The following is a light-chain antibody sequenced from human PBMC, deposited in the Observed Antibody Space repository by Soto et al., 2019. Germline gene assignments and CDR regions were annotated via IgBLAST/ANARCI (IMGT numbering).Light chain of an antibody. CDR1: SSTVGGFNV. CDR2: EGS. J-gene: IGLJ1*01. Sequence: QSVLTQPASVPGSPGQAITISCTGTSSTVGGFNVVSWYQQHPGKAPKVIIYEGSKRPSGVSNRFSGSNSGSTASLTISGLQAEDEADYYCCSYVGATTYVFGTGTKVTVL. CDR3: CSYVGATTYV. V-gene: IGLV2-23*01.